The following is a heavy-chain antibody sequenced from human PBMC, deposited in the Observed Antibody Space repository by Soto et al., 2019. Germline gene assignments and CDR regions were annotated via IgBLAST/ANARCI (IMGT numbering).Heavy chain of an antibody. Sequence: PSETLSLTCTVSGGSVSSGSYYWSWIRQPPGKGLEWIGYIYYSGSTNYNPSLKSRVTISVDTSKNQFPLKLSSVTAADTAMYYCARDWNYYDSSGPDAFDIWGQGTMVTVSS. CDR1: GGSVSSGSYY. J-gene: IGHJ3*02. V-gene: IGHV4-61*01. D-gene: IGHD3-22*01. CDR3: ARDWNYYDSSGPDAFDI. CDR2: IYYSGST.